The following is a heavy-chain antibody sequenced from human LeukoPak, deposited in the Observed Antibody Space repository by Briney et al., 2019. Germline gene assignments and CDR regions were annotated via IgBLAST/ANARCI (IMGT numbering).Heavy chain of an antibody. D-gene: IGHD3-22*01. CDR2: IYYTGRT. V-gene: IGHV4-39*01. Sequence: SETLSLTCTVSGGSTSSSSYYWGWIRQPPGKGLEWIGNIYYTGRTYYNPSLKSRVTISVDTSKNQFSLKLSSASAADTAVYYCARLYYYDSSGPPLWGQGTLVTVSS. CDR3: ARLYYYDSSGPPL. J-gene: IGHJ4*02. CDR1: GGSTSSSSYY.